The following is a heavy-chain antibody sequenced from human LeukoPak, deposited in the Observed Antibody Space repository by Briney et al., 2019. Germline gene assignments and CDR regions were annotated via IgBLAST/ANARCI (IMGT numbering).Heavy chain of an antibody. CDR3: AREDYGDHVPFDY. Sequence: GGSLRLSCAASGFTFSSYWMSWVRQAPGKGLEWVANIKQDGSEKYYVDSVKGRFTISRDNAKNSLYLQMNSLRAEDTAVYYCAREDYGDHVPFDYWGQGTLVIVSS. D-gene: IGHD4-17*01. J-gene: IGHJ4*02. V-gene: IGHV3-7*01. CDR2: IKQDGSEK. CDR1: GFTFSSYW.